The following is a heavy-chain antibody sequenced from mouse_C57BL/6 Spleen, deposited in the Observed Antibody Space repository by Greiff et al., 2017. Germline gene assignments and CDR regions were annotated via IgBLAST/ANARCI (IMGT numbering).Heavy chain of an antibody. Sequence: VQLQQPGAELVRPGSSVKLSCKASGYTFTSYWMHWVKQRPIQGLEWIGNIDPSDSETNYNQKFKVKATLTVDKSSSTAYMQLSSLTSEDSAVYYCATPIDTVVAPDYWGQGTTLTVSS. J-gene: IGHJ2*01. CDR2: IDPSDSET. CDR3: ATPIDTVVAPDY. D-gene: IGHD1-1*01. V-gene: IGHV1-52*01. CDR1: GYTFTSYW.